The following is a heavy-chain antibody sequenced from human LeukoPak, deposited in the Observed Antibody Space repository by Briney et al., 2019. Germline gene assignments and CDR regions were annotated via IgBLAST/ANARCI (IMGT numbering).Heavy chain of an antibody. CDR1: GYTFTSHD. V-gene: IGHV1-8*01. J-gene: IGHJ4*02. D-gene: IGHD5-12*01. CDR2: TNPNTGNT. Sequence: ASVKVSCKASGYTFTSHDIHWVRQATGQGLEWMGWTNPNTGNTGYAQKFQGRVTLTRNTAISAAYMELSSLTSADTAVYYCARVANSGYGRNDLSFDYWGQGTLVTVSS. CDR3: ARVANSGYGRNDLSFDY.